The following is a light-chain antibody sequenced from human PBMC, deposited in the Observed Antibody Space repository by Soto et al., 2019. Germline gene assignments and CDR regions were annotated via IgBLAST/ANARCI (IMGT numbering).Light chain of an antibody. J-gene: IGLJ1*01. CDR1: TGAVTSGHY. CDR3: LFSYTGTRGV. CDR2: DTS. V-gene: IGLV7-46*01. Sequence: QTVVTQEPSVTVSPGGTVTLTCGSSTGAVTSGHYPYWFQQKPGQAPRTLIYDTSNQHSWTPARFSGSLLGDKAALTLSGAQPEDEADYYCLFSYTGTRGVFGTGTKLTVL.